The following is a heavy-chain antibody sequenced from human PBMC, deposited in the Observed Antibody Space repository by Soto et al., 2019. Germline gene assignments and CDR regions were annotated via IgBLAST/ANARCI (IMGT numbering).Heavy chain of an antibody. D-gene: IGHD6-19*01. Sequence: PSETLSLTCTVSGGSISSYYWSWIRQPPGKGLEWIGYIYYSGSTYYNPSLKSRVTISVDTSKNQFSLKLSSVTAADTAVYYCARAGAVKMEDYFDYWGQGTLVTVSS. V-gene: IGHV4-59*12. J-gene: IGHJ4*02. CDR3: ARAGAVKMEDYFDY. CDR2: IYYSGST. CDR1: GGSISSYY.